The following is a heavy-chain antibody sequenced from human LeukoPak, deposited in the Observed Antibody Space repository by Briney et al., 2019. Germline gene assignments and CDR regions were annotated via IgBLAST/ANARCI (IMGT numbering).Heavy chain of an antibody. CDR1: GYTFTSYD. V-gene: IGHV1-2*02. CDR2: INPNSGGT. J-gene: IGHJ4*02. Sequence: ASVKVSCKASGYTFTSYDINWVRQAPGQGLEWMGWINPNSGGTNYAQKFQGRVTMTRDTSISTAYMELSRLRSDDTAVYYCAREFSYYYDSSGYSDYWGQGTLVTVSS. D-gene: IGHD3-22*01. CDR3: AREFSYYYDSSGYSDY.